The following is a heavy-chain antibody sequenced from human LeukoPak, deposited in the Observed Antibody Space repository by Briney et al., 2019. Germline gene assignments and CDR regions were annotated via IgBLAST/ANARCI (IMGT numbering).Heavy chain of an antibody. Sequence: PSETLSLTCTVSGGSISSYYWSWIRQSAGKGLEWIGRIYTSGSTNYNPSLKSRVTISVDTSKNQFSLKLSSVTAADTAVYYCARTPGSGYYTLVPYFDYWGQGTLVTVSS. V-gene: IGHV4-4*07. CDR1: GGSISSYY. J-gene: IGHJ4*02. CDR3: ARTPGSGYYTLVPYFDY. D-gene: IGHD3-3*01. CDR2: IYTSGST.